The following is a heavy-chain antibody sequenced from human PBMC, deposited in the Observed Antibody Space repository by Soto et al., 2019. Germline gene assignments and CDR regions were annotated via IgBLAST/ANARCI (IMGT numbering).Heavy chain of an antibody. V-gene: IGHV1-69*01. CDR2: IIPIFGTA. CDR1: GGTFSSYA. J-gene: IGHJ4*02. D-gene: IGHD5-12*01. Sequence: QVQLVQSGAEVKKPGSSVKVSCKASGGTFSSYAISWVRQAPGQGLEWMGGIIPIFGTANYAQKFQGRVTITADESTSTAYMELSSLRSEDTAVYYCARDLGGDGYNSERGYFDYWGQGTLVTVSS. CDR3: ARDLGGDGYNSERGYFDY.